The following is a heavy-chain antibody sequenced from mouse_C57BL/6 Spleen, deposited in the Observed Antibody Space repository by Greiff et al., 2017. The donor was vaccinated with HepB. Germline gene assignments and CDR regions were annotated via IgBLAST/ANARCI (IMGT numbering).Heavy chain of an antibody. J-gene: IGHJ1*03. CDR3: TRSITTVVGYFDV. D-gene: IGHD1-1*01. Sequence: QVQLKESGAELVRPGASVTLSCKASGYTFTDYEMHWVKQTPVHGLEWIGAIDPETGGTAYNQKFKGKAILTADKSSSTAYMELRSLTSEDSAVYYCTRSITTVVGYFDVWGTGTTVTVSS. CDR2: IDPETGGT. CDR1: GYTFTDYE. V-gene: IGHV1-15*01.